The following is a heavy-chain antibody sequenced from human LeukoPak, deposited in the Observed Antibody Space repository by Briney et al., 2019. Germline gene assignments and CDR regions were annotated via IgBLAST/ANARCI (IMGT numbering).Heavy chain of an antibody. CDR1: GGSFSGYY. J-gene: IGHJ4*02. CDR2: INHSGST. D-gene: IGHD3-3*01. V-gene: IGHV4-34*01. CDR3: ARGAQIDYGFWSGYSNYYFDY. Sequence: TSETLSLTCAVYGGSFSGYYWSWIRQPPGKGLEWIGEINHSGSTNYNPSLKSRVTISVDTSKNQFSLKLSSVTAADTAVYYCARGAQIDYGFWSGYSNYYFDYWGQGTLVTVSS.